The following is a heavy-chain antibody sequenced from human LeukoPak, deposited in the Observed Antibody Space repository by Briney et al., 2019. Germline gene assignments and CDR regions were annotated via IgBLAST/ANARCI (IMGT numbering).Heavy chain of an antibody. CDR2: INPNSGGT. CDR3: ARDGYDFWSGYCYPAY. Sequence: ASVKVSCKASGYTFTGYYMHWVRQAPGQGLEWMGWINPNSGGTNYAQKFQGRVTMTRDTTISTAYMELSRLRTDDTAVYYCARDGYDFWSGYCYPAYWGQGTLVTVSS. J-gene: IGHJ4*02. D-gene: IGHD3-3*01. CDR1: GYTFTGYY. V-gene: IGHV1-2*02.